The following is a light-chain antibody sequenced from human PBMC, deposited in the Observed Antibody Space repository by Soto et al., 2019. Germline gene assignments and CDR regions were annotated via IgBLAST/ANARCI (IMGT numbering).Light chain of an antibody. CDR3: QQYGTAPYT. CDR2: GTS. V-gene: IGKV3-20*01. J-gene: IGKJ2*01. CDR1: QTVSSNN. Sequence: EIVLTQSPGTLSLSPGQRATLSCRASQTVSSNNLAWYQQKPGQAPRLLIYGTSNRASGIPDRFGGSGSGTDFTLTISRLEPEDFAVFPCQQYGTAPYTFGQGTKLEI.